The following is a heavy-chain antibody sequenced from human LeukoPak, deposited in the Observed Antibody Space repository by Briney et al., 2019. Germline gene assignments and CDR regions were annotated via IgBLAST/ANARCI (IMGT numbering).Heavy chain of an antibody. Sequence: PGGALRLSCAASGFTFSSYAMSWVRQAPGKGVEWVSAISGSGGSTYYADSVKGRFTISRDNSKNTLYLQMNSLRAEDTAVYYCAKGLITMIVVVTPFDYWGQGTLVTVSS. CDR1: GFTFSSYA. D-gene: IGHD3-22*01. CDR2: ISGSGGST. CDR3: AKGLITMIVVVTPFDY. J-gene: IGHJ4*02. V-gene: IGHV3-23*01.